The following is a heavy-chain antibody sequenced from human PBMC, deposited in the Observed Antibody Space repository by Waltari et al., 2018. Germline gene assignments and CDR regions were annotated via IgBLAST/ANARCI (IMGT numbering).Heavy chain of an antibody. CDR1: GYSISSGYY. Sequence: QVQLQESGPGLVKPSETLSLTCAVSGYSISSGYYWGWIRQPPGKGLEWIGSIYHSGGTYYNPSLKSRVTISVDTSKNQFSLKLSSVTAADTAVYYCARLNSGSSNFDYWGQGTLVTVSS. CDR3: ARLNSGSSNFDY. D-gene: IGHD1-26*01. J-gene: IGHJ4*02. CDR2: IYHSGGT. V-gene: IGHV4-38-2*01.